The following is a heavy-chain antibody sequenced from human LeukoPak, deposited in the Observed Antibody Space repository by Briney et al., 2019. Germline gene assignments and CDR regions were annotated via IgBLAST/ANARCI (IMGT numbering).Heavy chain of an antibody. CDR3: AKDRLLWFGESFDY. D-gene: IGHD3-10*01. CDR1: GFTFSSYG. V-gene: IGHV3-30*18. CDR2: ISYDGSNK. J-gene: IGHJ4*02. Sequence: PGGSLRLSCAASGFTFSSYGMHWVRQAPGKGLEWVAVISYDGSNKYYADSVKGRFTISRDNSKNTLYLQMNSLRAEDTAVYYCAKDRLLWFGESFDYWGQGTLVTVSS.